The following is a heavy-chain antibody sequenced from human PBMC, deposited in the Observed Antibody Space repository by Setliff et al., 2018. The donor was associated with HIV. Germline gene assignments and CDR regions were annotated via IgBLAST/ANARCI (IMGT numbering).Heavy chain of an antibody. V-gene: IGHV1-69*10. CDR3: ARSTDSSSFDY. CDR1: GGTFSRYA. Sequence: SVKVSCKASGGTFSRYAIAWVRQAPGQGLEWMGGIIPIVGIPNYAREFQGRVSITADKSAITAYMELSSLRSEDTAVYYCARSTDSSSFDYWGQGTLVTVSS. J-gene: IGHJ4*02. CDR2: IIPIVGIP. D-gene: IGHD6-13*01.